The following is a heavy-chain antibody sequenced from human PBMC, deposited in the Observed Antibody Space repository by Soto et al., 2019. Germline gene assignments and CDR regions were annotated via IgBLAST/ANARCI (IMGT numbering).Heavy chain of an antibody. V-gene: IGHV3-30*09. CDR3: ARQWVGSTPDAFDI. J-gene: IGHJ3*02. D-gene: IGHD1-26*01. Sequence: VGSLRLSCVASGFTFSSYAMHWVRQAPGKGLEWLAFISYDGSNKYYADSVKGRFAISRDNSKNTLSLQMNSLGAADTAVYYCARQWVGSTPDAFDIWGQGTMVTVSS. CDR1: GFTFSSYA. CDR2: ISYDGSNK.